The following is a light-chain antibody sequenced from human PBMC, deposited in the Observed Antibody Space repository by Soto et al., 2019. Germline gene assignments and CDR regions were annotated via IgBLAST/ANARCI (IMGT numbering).Light chain of an antibody. Sequence: EIVFTQSPGTLSLSPGGRATLCCRASQSVGSDLAWYQQRPGQAPRLLIYGASTRATGVPARFSGSGSGTDFTLTVNSLQSEDFAVYYCQQYYNWPPLTFGQGTKVDI. CDR3: QQYYNWPPLT. CDR2: GAS. J-gene: IGKJ1*01. CDR1: QSVGSD. V-gene: IGKV3-15*01.